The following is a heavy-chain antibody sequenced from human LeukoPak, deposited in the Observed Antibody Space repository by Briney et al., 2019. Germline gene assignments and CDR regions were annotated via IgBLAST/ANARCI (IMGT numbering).Heavy chain of an antibody. CDR3: ARDNRIAARPSWFDP. J-gene: IGHJ5*02. CDR1: GGSISSGGYY. D-gene: IGHD6-6*01. Sequence: SETLSLTCTVSGGSISSGGYYWSWIRQHPGKGLEWIGYIYYSGSTYYNPSLKSRVTISVDTSKNQFSLKLSSVTAADTAVYYCARDNRIAARPSWFDPWGQGTLVTVSS. V-gene: IGHV4-31*03. CDR2: IYYSGST.